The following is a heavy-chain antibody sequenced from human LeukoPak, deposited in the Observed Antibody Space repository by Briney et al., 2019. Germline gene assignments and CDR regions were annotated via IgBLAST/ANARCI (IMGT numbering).Heavy chain of an antibody. CDR2: ISSSGGTM. V-gene: IGHV3-48*03. CDR3: ARDDYYDMAGKNFDY. D-gene: IGHD3-22*01. CDR1: GFTFRRYE. Sequence: QPGGSLSLSCAASGFTFRRYEMSWVRQAPGKGLEWISYISSSGGTMYYADSVQGRFTISRDNSKNTLYLQMNSLRVEDTAVYYCARDDYYDMAGKNFDYWGQGILVTVSS. J-gene: IGHJ4*02.